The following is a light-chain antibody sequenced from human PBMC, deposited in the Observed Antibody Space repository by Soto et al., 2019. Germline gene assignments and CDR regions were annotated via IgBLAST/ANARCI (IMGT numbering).Light chain of an antibody. CDR2: RNN. CDR1: TSNIGSNY. Sequence: SVLTQPPSASGTPGQGVTISCSGSTSNIGSNYVYWYQQLPGTAPKLLIYRNNQRPSGVPDRFSGSKSGTSASLAIRGLRSDDEADYFCATWDDSLNGFYVFGTGTKV. CDR3: ATWDDSLNGFYV. J-gene: IGLJ1*01. V-gene: IGLV1-47*01.